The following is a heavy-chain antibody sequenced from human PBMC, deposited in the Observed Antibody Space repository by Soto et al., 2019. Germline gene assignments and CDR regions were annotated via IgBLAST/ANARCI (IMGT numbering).Heavy chain of an antibody. CDR2: ISTYNENM. CDR1: GSTFTRTG. J-gene: IGHJ4*02. V-gene: IGHV1-18*04. D-gene: IGHD5-12*01. Sequence: EEVSFTVSGSTFTRTGIGRVRQSPGKGLAWLGWISTYNENMDSAPKLEDRRTITTDRSTTTAYRELRNLESDDTALYYCVYVGGYSTCDYSFDVRGQVTPVIVSS. CDR3: VYVGGYSTCDYSFDV.